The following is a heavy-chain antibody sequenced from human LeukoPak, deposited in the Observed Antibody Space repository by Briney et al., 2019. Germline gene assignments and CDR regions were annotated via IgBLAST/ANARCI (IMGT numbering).Heavy chain of an antibody. D-gene: IGHD3-10*01. Sequence: GESLKISCKASGYSFTTYWIGWVRQMPGKSLESMGIIYPDDSDTTYSPSFQGQVTISADKSFSTAYLQWSSLEASDTAIYYCARLGGDTYYFGSASYPNWYFDLWGRGTLVTVSS. CDR1: GYSFTTYW. J-gene: IGHJ2*01. CDR2: IYPDDSDT. CDR3: ARLGGDTYYFGSASYPNWYFDL. V-gene: IGHV5-51*01.